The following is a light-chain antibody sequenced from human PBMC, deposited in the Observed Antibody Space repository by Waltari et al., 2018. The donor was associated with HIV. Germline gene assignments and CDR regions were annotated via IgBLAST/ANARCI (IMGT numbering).Light chain of an antibody. CDR1: SSDVGGYHD. J-gene: IGLJ2*01. V-gene: IGLV2-23*02. Sequence: QSALTQPASVSGSPGQSITIPCTGTSSDVGGYHDVSWYQQHPGNAPKLMIYDVTKRPSGVSNRFSVSKSGNTASLTISGLQAEDEADYYCCSYAGSSTFAVFGGGTKLTVL. CDR3: CSYAGSSTFAV. CDR2: DVT.